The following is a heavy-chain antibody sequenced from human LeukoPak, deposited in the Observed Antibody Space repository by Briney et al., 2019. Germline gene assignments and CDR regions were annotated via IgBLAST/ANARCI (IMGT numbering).Heavy chain of an antibody. Sequence: PSETLSLTCAVYGGSFSGYYWNWIRQPPGKGLEWIGEIHHSGTTNYNPSLKSRVTISVDKSKNQFSLKLSSMTAADTAVYYCARDLGKYYYDSSGYPPTLGYWGQGTLVTVSS. CDR1: GGSFSGYY. J-gene: IGHJ4*02. CDR3: ARDLGKYYYDSSGYPPTLGY. V-gene: IGHV4-34*01. D-gene: IGHD3-22*01. CDR2: IHHSGTT.